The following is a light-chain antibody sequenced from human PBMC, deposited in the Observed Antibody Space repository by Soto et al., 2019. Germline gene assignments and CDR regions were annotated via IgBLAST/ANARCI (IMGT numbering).Light chain of an antibody. Sequence: EIVLTQSPGTLSLSPGERATLSCRASQSVSSSYLAWYQQKPGQAPRLLIYGASSRAPGIPDRFNGSGSGTDFTLTISRLEPVDFAAYYCQQYGSSQTFGQGTKVEIK. CDR2: GAS. CDR3: QQYGSSQT. V-gene: IGKV3-20*01. CDR1: QSVSSSY. J-gene: IGKJ1*01.